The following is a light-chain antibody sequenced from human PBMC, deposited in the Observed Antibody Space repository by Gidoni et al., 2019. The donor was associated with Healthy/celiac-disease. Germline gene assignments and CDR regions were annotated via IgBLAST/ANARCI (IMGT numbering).Light chain of an antibody. J-gene: IGLJ2*01. CDR1: KLGDKY. CDR3: QAWDSSTAWV. CDR2: QDS. Sequence: SYELTKPPSVSVPPGQTASITCSGDKLGDKYACWYQQKPGQSPVLVIYQDSKRPSGIPERFSGSNSGNTATLTISGTQAMDEADYYCQAWDSSTAWVFGGGTKLT. V-gene: IGLV3-1*01.